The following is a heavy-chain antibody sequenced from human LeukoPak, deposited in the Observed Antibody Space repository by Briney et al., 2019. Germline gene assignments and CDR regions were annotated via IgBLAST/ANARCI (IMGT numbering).Heavy chain of an antibody. CDR3: ARGGDGYNSVDFDY. V-gene: IGHV3-7*01. Sequence: GGSLRLSCAASGFTLSSYWMSWVRQAPGKGLEWVANIKQDGSEKYYVDSVKGRFTISRDNAKNSLYLQMNSLRAEDTAVYYCARGGDGYNSVDFDYWGQGTLVTVSS. J-gene: IGHJ4*02. D-gene: IGHD5-24*01. CDR2: IKQDGSEK. CDR1: GFTLSSYW.